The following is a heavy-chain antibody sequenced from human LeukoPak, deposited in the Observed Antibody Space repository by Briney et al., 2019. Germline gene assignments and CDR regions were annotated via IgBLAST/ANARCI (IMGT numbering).Heavy chain of an antibody. D-gene: IGHD6-19*01. V-gene: IGHV3-9*01. J-gene: IGHJ4*02. CDR2: ISWNSGSI. CDR3: ARVRQWVEAFDY. CDR1: GFTFDDYA. Sequence: GGSLRLSCAASGFTFDDYAMHWVRQAPGKGLEWVSGISWNSGSIGYADSVKGRFTISRDNAKNSLYLQMNSLRAEDTALYYCARVRQWVEAFDYWGQGTLVTVSS.